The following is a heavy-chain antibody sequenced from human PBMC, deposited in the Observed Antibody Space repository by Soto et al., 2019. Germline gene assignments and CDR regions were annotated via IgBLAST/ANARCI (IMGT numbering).Heavy chain of an antibody. CDR1: GGTFSSYA. Sequence: QVQLVQSGAEVKKPGSSVKVSCKASGGTFSSYAISWVRQAPGQGLEWMGGIIPIFGTANCAQKFQGRVTITADESTSTAYMELSSLRSEDTAVYYCARGGGSSWYRQGAHNWFDPWGQGTLVTVSS. V-gene: IGHV1-69*01. D-gene: IGHD6-13*01. J-gene: IGHJ5*02. CDR3: ARGGGSSWYRQGAHNWFDP. CDR2: IIPIFGTA.